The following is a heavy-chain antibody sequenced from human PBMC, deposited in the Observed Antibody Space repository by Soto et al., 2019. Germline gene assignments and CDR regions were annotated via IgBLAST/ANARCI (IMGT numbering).Heavy chain of an antibody. Sequence: SVKVSCKASGGTFSSYAISWVRQAPGQGLEWMGGIIPIFGTANYAQKFQGRVTITADESTSTAYMELSSLRSEDTAVYYCARVGRRVVPAAANWFDPWGQGTLVTVSS. CDR1: GGTFSSYA. D-gene: IGHD2-2*01. CDR3: ARVGRRVVPAAANWFDP. CDR2: IIPIFGTA. V-gene: IGHV1-69*13. J-gene: IGHJ5*02.